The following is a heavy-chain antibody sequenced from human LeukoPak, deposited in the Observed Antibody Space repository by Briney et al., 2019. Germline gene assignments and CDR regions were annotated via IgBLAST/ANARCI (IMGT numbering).Heavy chain of an antibody. V-gene: IGHV4-59*01. J-gene: IGHJ4*02. CDR3: ASLEYSSSGYFDY. CDR2: IYYSGST. Sequence: SETLSLTCTVSGGSISSYYWSWLRQPPGKGLEWIGYIYYSGSTNYNPSLKSRVTISVDTSKNQFSLKLSSVTAADTAVYYCASLEYSSSGYFDYWGQGTLVTVSS. CDR1: GGSISSYY. D-gene: IGHD6-6*01.